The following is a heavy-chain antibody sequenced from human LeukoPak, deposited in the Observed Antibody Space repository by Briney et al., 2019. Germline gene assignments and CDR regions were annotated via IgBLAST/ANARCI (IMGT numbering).Heavy chain of an antibody. CDR3: AINPTPSSG. CDR1: GFTFSSYS. Sequence: GGSLRLSCAASGFTFSSYSMNWVRQAPGKGLEWVAVISYDGSNKYYADSVKGRFTISRDNSKNTLYLQMNSLRAEDTAIYYCAINPTPSSGWGQGTLVTVSS. D-gene: IGHD6-19*01. CDR2: ISYDGSNK. J-gene: IGHJ4*02. V-gene: IGHV3-30*03.